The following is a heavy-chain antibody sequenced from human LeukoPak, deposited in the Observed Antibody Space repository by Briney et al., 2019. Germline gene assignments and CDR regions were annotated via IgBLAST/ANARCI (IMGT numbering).Heavy chain of an antibody. V-gene: IGHV3-21*01. CDR1: GGTLSTYT. CDR3: ARDNPWEDY. Sequence: PGGSLRLSCAASGGTLSTYTMNWVRQAPGKGLEWVSSISDTSAYISYADAVKGRFTISRDNAKNSLYLQMNNLRAEDTALYYCARDNPWEDYWGQGTLVTVSS. D-gene: IGHD1-26*01. J-gene: IGHJ4*02. CDR2: ISDTSAYI.